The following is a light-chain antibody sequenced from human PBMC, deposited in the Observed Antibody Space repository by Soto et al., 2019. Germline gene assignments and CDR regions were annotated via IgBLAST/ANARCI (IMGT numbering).Light chain of an antibody. Sequence: EIVLTQSPGTLSLSPGERATHSCRASQSVSTRYLAWYQQKPGQAPRLLIHGVSSRATGIPDRFSGSGSGTDFTLTISSLEPEDFAVYYCQQRSNWPSITFGQGTRLEI. J-gene: IGKJ5*01. CDR1: QSVSTRY. V-gene: IGKV3D-20*02. CDR3: QQRSNWPSIT. CDR2: GVS.